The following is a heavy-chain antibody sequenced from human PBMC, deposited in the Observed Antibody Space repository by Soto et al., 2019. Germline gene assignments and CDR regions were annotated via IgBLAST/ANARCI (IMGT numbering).Heavy chain of an antibody. Sequence: PSETLSLTCTVSGGFISSSSYYWGWIRQPPGKGLEWIASIYYGGRTYYNPSLKSRGTIFVDTSKNQFSLKLNFVTAADTAVYYCARLWNTWGQGTLVTVSS. CDR1: GGFISSSSYY. V-gene: IGHV4-39*01. J-gene: IGHJ5*02. CDR2: IYYGGRT. D-gene: IGHD1-1*01. CDR3: ARLWNT.